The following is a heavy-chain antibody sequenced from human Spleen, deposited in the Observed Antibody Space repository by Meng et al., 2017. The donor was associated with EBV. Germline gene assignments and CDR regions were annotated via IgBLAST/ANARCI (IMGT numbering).Heavy chain of an antibody. CDR3: ARAPLESSSSGWFDP. D-gene: IGHD6-13*01. J-gene: IGHJ5*02. CDR2: INHSGST. CDR1: GGSFSGYY. Sequence: LRGWGEGLLKLSETLSLTCAVLGGSFSGYYWGWIRQPQGKGLEWIGEINHSGSTKYNPSLKSRVTISVDTSKNQFSLKLSSVTAADTAVYFCARAPLESSSSGWFDPWGQGTLVTVSS. V-gene: IGHV4-34*01.